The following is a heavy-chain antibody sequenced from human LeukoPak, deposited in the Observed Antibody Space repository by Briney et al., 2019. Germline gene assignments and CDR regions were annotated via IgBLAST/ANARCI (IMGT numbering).Heavy chain of an antibody. J-gene: IGHJ4*02. CDR1: GFTFSSYA. V-gene: IGHV3-30-3*01. CDR3: AREARDAVAAFYFDY. Sequence: PGGSLRLSCAASGFTFSSYAMHWVRQAPGKGLEWVAVISYDGSNKYYADSVKGRFTISRDNSKNTLYLQMNSLRAEDTAVYYCAREARDAVAAFYFDYWGQGTLATVSS. CDR2: ISYDGSNK. D-gene: IGHD6-19*01.